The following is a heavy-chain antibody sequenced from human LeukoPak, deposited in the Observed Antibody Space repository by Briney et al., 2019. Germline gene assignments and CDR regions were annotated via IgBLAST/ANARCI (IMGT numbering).Heavy chain of an antibody. J-gene: IGHJ4*02. Sequence: ASVKVSCKASGYTFTSYDINWVRQAPGQGLEWMGWMNPNSGNTGYAQKFQGRVTMTRNTSISTAYMELSSLRSEDTAVYYCARTTYGDYGSDYWGQGTLVTVSS. V-gene: IGHV1-8*01. CDR1: GYTFTSYD. D-gene: IGHD4-17*01. CDR2: MNPNSGNT. CDR3: ARTTYGDYGSDY.